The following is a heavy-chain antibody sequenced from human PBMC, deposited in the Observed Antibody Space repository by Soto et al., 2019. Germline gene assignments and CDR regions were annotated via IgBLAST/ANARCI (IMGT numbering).Heavy chain of an antibody. CDR1: GGSFSGYY. J-gene: IGHJ5*02. Sequence: SETLSLTCAVYGGSFSGYYWTWIRQPPGTGLEWIGEINHSGSTNYNPSLKSRVTISVDTSKNQFSLKLTSVTAADTAVYYCARVVVTQDIVVVPAAGFDPWGQGTLVTVSS. CDR3: ARVVVTQDIVVVPAAGFDP. CDR2: INHSGST. V-gene: IGHV4-34*01. D-gene: IGHD2-2*01.